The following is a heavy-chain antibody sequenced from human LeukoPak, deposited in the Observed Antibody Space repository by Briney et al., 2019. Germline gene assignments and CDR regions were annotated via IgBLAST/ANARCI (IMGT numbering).Heavy chain of an antibody. CDR1: GDSLTSGSRY. V-gene: IGHV4-61*09. Sequence: PSQTLSLTCTVSGDSLTSGSRYWRWIRQPAGKGLEWIGHFYSSTRTTYNPSLESRVTISGDTAKNQFSLKLDSVTAADTAVYYCARDDMAVADAGYRWFDPWGQGILVTVSS. J-gene: IGHJ5*02. D-gene: IGHD6-19*01. CDR2: FYSSTRT. CDR3: ARDDMAVADAGYRWFDP.